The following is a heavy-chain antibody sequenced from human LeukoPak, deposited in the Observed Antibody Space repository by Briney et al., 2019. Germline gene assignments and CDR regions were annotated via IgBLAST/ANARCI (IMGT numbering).Heavy chain of an antibody. D-gene: IGHD6-13*01. Sequence: GGSLRLSCAASGFTFSSYSMNWVRQAPGKGLEWVSSISSSSSYIYYADSVKGRFTISRDNAKNSLYLQMNSLRAEDTAVYYCARDGIAAVAFDYWGQGTLVTVSS. J-gene: IGHJ4*02. V-gene: IGHV3-21*01. CDR3: ARDGIAAVAFDY. CDR1: GFTFSSYS. CDR2: ISSSSSYI.